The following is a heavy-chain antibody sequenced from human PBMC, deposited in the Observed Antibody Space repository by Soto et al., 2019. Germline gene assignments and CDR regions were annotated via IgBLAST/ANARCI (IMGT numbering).Heavy chain of an antibody. CDR2: ITNRGTHT. J-gene: IGHJ5*01. D-gene: IGHD2-15*01. CDR1: GFSFSSYT. V-gene: IGHV3-21*01. Sequence: GESLRPACAASGFSFSSYTMNWVRQAPGKGLQWVSSITNRGTHTYSADSVKGRFTISRDNDKNSLYLQMNNLRAEDTAIYFCARAHEVAWFDSWGLGTLVTVSS. CDR3: ARAHEVAWFDS.